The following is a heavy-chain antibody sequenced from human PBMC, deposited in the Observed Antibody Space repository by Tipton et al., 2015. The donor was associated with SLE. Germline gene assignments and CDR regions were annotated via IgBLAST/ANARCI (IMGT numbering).Heavy chain of an antibody. CDR2: ISGRGSTV. D-gene: IGHD1-26*01. Sequence: SLRLSCAASGFTFSSYEMNWVRQAPGKGLEWVSYISGRGSTVYYADSVKGRFTISRDNAKNSLYVQMNSLRAEDTAVYYCARDLVGAIATFDIWGQGTMVTVSS. CDR3: ARDLVGAIATFDI. V-gene: IGHV3-48*03. J-gene: IGHJ3*02. CDR1: GFTFSSYE.